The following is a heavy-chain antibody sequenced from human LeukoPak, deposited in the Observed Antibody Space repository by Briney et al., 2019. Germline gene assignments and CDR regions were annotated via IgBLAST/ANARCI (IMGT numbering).Heavy chain of an antibody. CDR3: ARVGVVVAATGNLWFDP. CDR1: GFTFSSYE. Sequence: GGSLRLSCAASGFTFSSYEMNWVRQAPGKGLEWVSYISSSGTTIYYADSVKGRFTISRDNAKNSLYLQMNSLRAEDTAVYYCARVGVVVAATGNLWFDPWGQGTLVTVS. D-gene: IGHD2-15*01. J-gene: IGHJ5*02. CDR2: ISSSGTTI. V-gene: IGHV3-48*03.